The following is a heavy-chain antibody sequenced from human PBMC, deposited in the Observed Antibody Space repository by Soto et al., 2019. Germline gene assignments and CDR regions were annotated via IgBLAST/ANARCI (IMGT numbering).Heavy chain of an antibody. CDR3: AIYSGRRYVDAFAI. D-gene: IGHD1-26*01. CDR2: INPNSGGT. Sequence: ASVKVSCKASGYSFTGYYMHWVRRAPGQGLEWMGWINPNSGGTNYAQKFQGWVTMTRDTSISTAYMELSRLRSDDTAVYYCAIYSGRRYVDAFAIWAQGTMVLVSS. V-gene: IGHV1-2*04. CDR1: GYSFTGYY. J-gene: IGHJ3*02.